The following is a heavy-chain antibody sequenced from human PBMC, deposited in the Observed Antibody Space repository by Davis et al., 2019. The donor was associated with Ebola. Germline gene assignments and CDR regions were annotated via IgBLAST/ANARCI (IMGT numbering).Heavy chain of an antibody. CDR1: GLILSGSS. CDR3: STDGCISTSCQNGDFDY. D-gene: IGHD2-2*01. V-gene: IGHV3-73*01. CDR2: IRNKNDGDVT. Sequence: GGSLRLSCAASGLILSGSSLHWVRQASGKGLEWVGRIRNKNDGDVTSYGASVEGRFTISRDDSKNTAYLQVNSLKTEDTAVYYCSTDGCISTSCQNGDFDYWGQGALVTVSS. J-gene: IGHJ4*02.